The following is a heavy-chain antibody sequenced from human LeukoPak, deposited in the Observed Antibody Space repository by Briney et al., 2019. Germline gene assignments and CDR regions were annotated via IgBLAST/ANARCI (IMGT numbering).Heavy chain of an antibody. CDR2: ISSSSYYI. D-gene: IGHD1-26*01. CDR1: GFTFSTYT. CDR3: GAAYSGSSPFDY. Sequence: PGGSLRLSCTASGFTFSTYTMNWVRQAPVKGLEWVSSISSSSYYIYYADSVKGRFTISRDNAKNSLFLQMNSLRAEDTAVYYCGAAYSGSSPFDYWGQGTLVTVSS. J-gene: IGHJ4*02. V-gene: IGHV3-21*01.